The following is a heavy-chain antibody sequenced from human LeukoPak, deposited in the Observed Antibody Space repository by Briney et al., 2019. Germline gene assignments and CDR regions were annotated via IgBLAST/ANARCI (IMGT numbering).Heavy chain of an antibody. J-gene: IGHJ4*02. CDR3: ARGRYCSGGSCYTNYFDY. D-gene: IGHD2-15*01. CDR2: IYYSGST. CDR1: GGSVSSGSYY. V-gene: IGHV4-61*01. Sequence: SETLSLTCTVSGGSVSSGSYYWSWIRQPPGKGLEWIGYIYYSGSTNYNPSLKSRVTISVDTSKNQFSLKLSSVTAADTAVYYCARGRYCSGGSCYTNYFDYWGQGTLVTVSS.